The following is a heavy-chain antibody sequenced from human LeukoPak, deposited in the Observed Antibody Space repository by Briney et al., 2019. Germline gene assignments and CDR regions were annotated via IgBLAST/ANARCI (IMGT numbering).Heavy chain of an antibody. D-gene: IGHD2-15*01. CDR2: IYYSGST. V-gene: IGHV4-59*08. Sequence: PSETLSLTCTVSGGSISSYYWSWIRQPPGKGLEWIGDIYYSGSTNYNPSLKSRVTVSLDTTKNQVSLKLSSVSAADTAVYYCASTGYCIGGSCYSNYFDHWGQGTLVTVSS. CDR1: GGSISSYY. J-gene: IGHJ4*02. CDR3: ASTGYCIGGSCYSNYFDH.